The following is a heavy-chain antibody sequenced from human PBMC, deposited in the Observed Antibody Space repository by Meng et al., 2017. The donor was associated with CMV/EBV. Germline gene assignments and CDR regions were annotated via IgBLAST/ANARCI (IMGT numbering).Heavy chain of an antibody. Sequence: GESLKISCTASGVTFSSYAWSWVRQAPGKGLEWVSTITGGAGSTYTADSVQGRFTISTDKSKNTLYLQMSSLRGEDMAIYFCAKSRGGYGSGSYYTFDSWGQGTLVTVSS. CDR2: ITGGAGST. CDR3: AKSRGGYGSGSYYTFDS. J-gene: IGHJ4*02. D-gene: IGHD3-10*01. V-gene: IGHV3-23*01. CDR1: GVTFSSYA.